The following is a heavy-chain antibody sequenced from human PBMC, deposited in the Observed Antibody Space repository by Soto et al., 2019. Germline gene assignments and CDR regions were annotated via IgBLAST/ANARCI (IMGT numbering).Heavy chain of an antibody. Sequence: SETLSLTCTVSGGSISSGGYSWSWVRQPPGKGLEWIAYIYHSGSTKYNPSLKSRATISVDTSKNQFSLKLSSVTAADTAAYYCARDDAGGFDPWGQGTLVTVSS. CDR3: ARDDAGGFDP. V-gene: IGHV4-61*08. CDR1: GGSISSGGYS. J-gene: IGHJ5*02. CDR2: IYHSGST.